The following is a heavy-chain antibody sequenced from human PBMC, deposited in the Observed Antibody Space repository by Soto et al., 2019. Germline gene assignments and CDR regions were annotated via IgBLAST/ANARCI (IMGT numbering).Heavy chain of an antibody. J-gene: IGHJ6*02. Sequence: ASVNVSCKASGGTFSSYAISWVRQAPGQGLEWMGGIIPIFGTANYAQRFQGRVTITADESTSTAYMELSSLRSEDTAVYYCARVEGRYYYHYYYGMDVWGQGTTVTVSS. CDR3: ARVEGRYYYHYYYGMDV. CDR2: IIPIFGTA. CDR1: GGTFSSYA. D-gene: IGHD3-10*01. V-gene: IGHV1-69*13.